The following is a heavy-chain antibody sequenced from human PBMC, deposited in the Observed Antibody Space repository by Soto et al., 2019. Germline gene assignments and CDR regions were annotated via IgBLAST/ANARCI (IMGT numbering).Heavy chain of an antibody. D-gene: IGHD3-3*01. J-gene: IGHJ6*02. CDR1: GGSISSYY. CDR2: TYYSGST. CDR3: ARDQYYDFWSGYYYRVGGMDV. Sequence: SETLSLTCTVSGGSISSYYWSWIRQPTGKGLEWIGYTYYSGSTNYNPSLKSRVTISVDTSKNQFSLKLSSVTAADTAVYYCARDQYYDFWSGYYYRVGGMDVWGQGTTVTVSS. V-gene: IGHV4-59*01.